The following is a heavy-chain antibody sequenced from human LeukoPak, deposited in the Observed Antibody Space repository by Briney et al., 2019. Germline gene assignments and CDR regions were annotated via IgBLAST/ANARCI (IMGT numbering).Heavy chain of an antibody. D-gene: IGHD5-18*01. Sequence: GGSLRLSCIASGFTLGSHDMHWVRQIPGQGLEWVAAVSSGFHAFFADSVQGRFTVSREDARNSLYLQMNSLRAGDTAVYYCVREARGYHCTYFDYWGQGTLVTVSS. J-gene: IGHJ4*02. CDR1: GFTLGSHD. CDR3: VREARGYHCTYFDY. V-gene: IGHV3-13*01. CDR2: VSSGFHA.